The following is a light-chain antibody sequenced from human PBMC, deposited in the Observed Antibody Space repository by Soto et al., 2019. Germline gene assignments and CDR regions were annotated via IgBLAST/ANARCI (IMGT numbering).Light chain of an antibody. CDR1: SSDVGGYNY. Sequence: QSVLTQPASVSGSPGQSITISCTGTSSDVGGYNYVSWYQQHPGKAPKLMIYDVSNRPSGVSNRFSGSKSGNTASLTTSGLQAEDEADYYCSSYTSSTLVFGGGTKVTVL. CDR3: SSYTSSTLV. CDR2: DVS. J-gene: IGLJ2*01. V-gene: IGLV2-14*01.